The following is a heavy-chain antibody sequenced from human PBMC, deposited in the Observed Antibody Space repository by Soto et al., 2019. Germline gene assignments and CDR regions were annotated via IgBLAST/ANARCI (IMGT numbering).Heavy chain of an antibody. V-gene: IGHV1-18*01. Sequence: QVHLVQSGAEVKKPGASVKVSCQGSGYAFTTYGITWVRQAPGQGLEWMGWISAHNGNTNYAQKLQGRVTVTRDTSTSTAYMELRSLSYDDTAVYYCARGRYGDYWGQGAPVTVSS. CDR1: GYAFTTYG. CDR2: ISAHNGNT. CDR3: ARGRYGDY. D-gene: IGHD1-1*01. J-gene: IGHJ4*02.